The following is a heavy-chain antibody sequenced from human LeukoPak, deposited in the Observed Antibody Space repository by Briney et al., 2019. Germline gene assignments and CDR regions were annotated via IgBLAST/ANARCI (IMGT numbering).Heavy chain of an antibody. CDR1: GYTFTNYY. Sequence: ASVKVSCKASGYTFTNYYVHWVRQAPGQGLEWMGIIKPSGGGTSYALKFQGRVTMTRDTSTSTAYMELSSLRSEDTALYYCARRDNTGFDSWGQGTLVTVSS. CDR3: ARRDNTGFDS. J-gene: IGHJ4*02. D-gene: IGHD2-15*01. CDR2: IKPSGGGT. V-gene: IGHV1-46*01.